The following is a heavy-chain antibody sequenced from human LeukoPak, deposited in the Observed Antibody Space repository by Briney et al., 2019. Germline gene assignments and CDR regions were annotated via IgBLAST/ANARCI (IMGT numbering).Heavy chain of an antibody. CDR3: AELGITMIGGV. CDR2: ISCSGSTI. V-gene: IGHV3-48*03. D-gene: IGHD3-10*02. J-gene: IGHJ6*04. Sequence: GGSLRLSCAASGFTFSSYEMNWVRQAPGKGLEWVSYISCSGSTIFYADSVKGRFTISRDNAKNSLYLQMNSLRAEDTAVYYCAELGITMIGGVWGKGTTVTISS. CDR1: GFTFSSYE.